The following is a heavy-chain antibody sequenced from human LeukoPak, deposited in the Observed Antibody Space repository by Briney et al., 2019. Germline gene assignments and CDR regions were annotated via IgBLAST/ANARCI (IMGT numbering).Heavy chain of an antibody. CDR3: AKDRGRSWLIFDY. CDR1: GFTLSSYA. D-gene: IGHD6-13*01. CDR2: ISGSGGST. Sequence: PGGSLRLSCAASGFTLSSYAMSWVRQAPGKGLEWVSAISGSGGSTYYADSVKGRFTISRDNSKNTLYPQMNSLRAEDTAVYYCAKDRGRSWLIFDYWGQGTLVTVSS. V-gene: IGHV3-23*01. J-gene: IGHJ4*02.